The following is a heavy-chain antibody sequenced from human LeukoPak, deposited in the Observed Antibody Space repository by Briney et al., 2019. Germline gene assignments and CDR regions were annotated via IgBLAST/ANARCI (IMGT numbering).Heavy chain of an antibody. V-gene: IGHV4-34*01. D-gene: IGHD6-19*01. CDR3: AVYSSGWYGGDY. CDR1: GGSFSGYY. CDR2: INHSGST. Sequence: SETLSLTCAVYGGSFSGYYWSWIRQPPGKGLEWIGEINHSGSTNYNPSLKSRVTISVDTSKNQFSLKLSSVTAADTAVYYCAVYSSGWYGGDYWGQGTLVIVSS. J-gene: IGHJ4*02.